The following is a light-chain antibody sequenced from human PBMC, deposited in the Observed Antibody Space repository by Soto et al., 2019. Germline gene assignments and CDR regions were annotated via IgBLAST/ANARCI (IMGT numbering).Light chain of an antibody. CDR3: QQYGSSPFT. J-gene: IGKJ3*01. Sequence: EIVLTQSPDTLSLSPGERATLSCRAGQSVSSYLAWYQQRPGQAPRLVIYGASYRATGIPDRFSGSVSGTDFTLIISTLEPEDFAVYYCQQYGSSPFTFGPGTKVDLK. CDR1: QSVSSY. V-gene: IGKV3-20*01. CDR2: GAS.